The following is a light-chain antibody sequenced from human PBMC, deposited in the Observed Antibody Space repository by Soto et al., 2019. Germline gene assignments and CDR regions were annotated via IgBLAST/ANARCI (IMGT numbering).Light chain of an antibody. CDR1: QDISNY. Sequence: DLQMTQSPSAMSASVGDRVTITCRASQDISNYLVWFQQKPGKAPKRLIYAASSLQSGVPSRFSGSGSGTEFTLTISSLQPEDFATYYCLQHNSYPLTFGGGTKVEIQ. CDR2: AAS. V-gene: IGKV1-17*03. CDR3: LQHNSYPLT. J-gene: IGKJ4*01.